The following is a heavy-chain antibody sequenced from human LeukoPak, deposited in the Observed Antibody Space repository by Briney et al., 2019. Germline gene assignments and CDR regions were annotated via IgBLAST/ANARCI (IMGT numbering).Heavy chain of an antibody. CDR3: ASSLYSSGWYGLDY. CDR1: GFTFSSYA. D-gene: IGHD6-19*01. CDR2: ISYDGSNK. Sequence: ERSLRLSCAASGFTFSSYAMHWVRQAPGKGLEWVAVISYDGSNKYYADSVKGRFTISRDNSKNTLYLQMNSLRAEDTAVYYCASSLYSSGWYGLDYWSQGTLVTVSS. J-gene: IGHJ4*02. V-gene: IGHV3-30-3*01.